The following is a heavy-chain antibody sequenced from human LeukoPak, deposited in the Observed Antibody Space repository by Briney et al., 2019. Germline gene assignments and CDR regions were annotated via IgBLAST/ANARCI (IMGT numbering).Heavy chain of an antibody. D-gene: IGHD6-19*01. CDR2: ISSSSGHI. CDR1: GFTFSSYW. J-gene: IGHJ4*02. Sequence: PGGSLRLSCAASGFTFSSYWMSWVRQPPGKGLEWVSSISSSSGHIHYADSVKGRFTISRDNANNPLYLQMNSLRDEDTAVYYCARDPGTVADPYFDYWGQGSLVTVSS. V-gene: IGHV3-21*01. CDR3: ARDPGTVADPYFDY.